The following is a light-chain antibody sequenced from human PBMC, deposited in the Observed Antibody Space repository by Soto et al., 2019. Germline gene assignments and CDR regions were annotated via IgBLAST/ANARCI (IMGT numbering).Light chain of an antibody. Sequence: QSVLTQPPSASGSPGQSVTISCTGTSSDVGAYNYVSWYQQHAGKAPKLVIYEVTKRPSGVPDRFSGSKSANTASLTVSGLQPEAEGDYFCSSFASSNTCVFGGGTKLTVL. CDR3: SSFASSNTCV. J-gene: IGLJ3*02. CDR1: SSDVGAYNY. CDR2: EVT. V-gene: IGLV2-8*01.